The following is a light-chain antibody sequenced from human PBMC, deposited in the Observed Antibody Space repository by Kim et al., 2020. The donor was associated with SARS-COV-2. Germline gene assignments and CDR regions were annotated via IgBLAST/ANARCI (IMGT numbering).Light chain of an antibody. CDR1: SSDVGSYNL. J-gene: IGLJ1*01. CDR2: EGS. Sequence: SITFSCTGTSSDVGSYNLVSWDQQHTGKAPKLMIYEGSKRPSGVSNRFSGSKSGNTASQTISVLQAEDEADYYCCSYAGSSTFFVFGTGTKVTVL. V-gene: IGLV2-23*03. CDR3: CSYAGSSTFFV.